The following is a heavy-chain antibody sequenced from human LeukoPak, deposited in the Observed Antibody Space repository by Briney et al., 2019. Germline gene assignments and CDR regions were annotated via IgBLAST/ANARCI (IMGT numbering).Heavy chain of an antibody. V-gene: IGHV3-9*01. J-gene: IGHJ4*02. CDR1: GFSFGGYA. CDR2: ISWNSGDI. D-gene: IGHD6-19*01. CDR3: AEDRKIAVAAYYFDY. Sequence: GGSLRLSCAASGFSFGGYALHWVRQAPGKGLEWVASISWNSGDIVHADSVKGRFTISRDNAKNSLYLQMDSLRTEDTALYYCAEDRKIAVAAYYFDYWGQGTLVTVSS.